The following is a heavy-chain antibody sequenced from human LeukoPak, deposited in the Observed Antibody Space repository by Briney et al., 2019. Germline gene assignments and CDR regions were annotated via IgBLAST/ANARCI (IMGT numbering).Heavy chain of an antibody. Sequence: ASVTVSCKASGYTFTGYYMHCVRQAPGQGLEWMGWINPNSGGTNYAQKFQGWVTMTRDTSISTAYMELSSLRSEDTAVYYCARGKPSRGFGVVQDYWGQGTLVTVSS. CDR3: ARGKPSRGFGVVQDY. V-gene: IGHV1-2*04. D-gene: IGHD3-3*01. CDR1: GYTFTGYY. CDR2: INPNSGGT. J-gene: IGHJ4*02.